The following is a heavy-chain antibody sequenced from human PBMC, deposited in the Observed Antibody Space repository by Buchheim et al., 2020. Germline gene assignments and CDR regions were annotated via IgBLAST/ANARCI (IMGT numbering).Heavy chain of an antibody. CDR1: GFTFSNYD. D-gene: IGHD1-26*01. Sequence: QVHLVESGGGVVQPGRSLRLSCAASGFTFSNYDMHWVRQAPGKGLEWVAVISYGGSNKNYADSVKGRFTISRNNSKNTMYLQMNCLRAEDTALYYCAKEKGGRYSYFDTWGQGTL. J-gene: IGHJ4*02. V-gene: IGHV3-30*18. CDR2: ISYGGSNK. CDR3: AKEKGGRYSYFDT.